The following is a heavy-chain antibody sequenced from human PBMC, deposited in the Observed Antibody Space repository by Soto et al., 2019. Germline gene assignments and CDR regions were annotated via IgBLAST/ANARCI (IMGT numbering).Heavy chain of an antibody. Sequence: GGSLRLSCSASGFTFSSYAMHWVRQAPGKGLEYVSAISSNGGSTYYADSVKGRFTISRDNSKNTLYLQMSSLRAEDTAVYYCVKGEVSAGTPFDYWGQGTLVTVSS. V-gene: IGHV3-64D*09. CDR1: GFTFSSYA. CDR3: VKGEVSAGTPFDY. CDR2: ISSNGGST. J-gene: IGHJ4*02. D-gene: IGHD1-26*01.